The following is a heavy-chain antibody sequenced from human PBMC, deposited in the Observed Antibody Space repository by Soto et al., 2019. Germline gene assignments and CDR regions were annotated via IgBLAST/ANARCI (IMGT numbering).Heavy chain of an antibody. D-gene: IGHD4-17*01. CDR3: ARECVVTVTSTTIRFDH. CDR2: ISSSASYM. J-gene: IGHJ4*02. Sequence: GGSLRLSCATSGFTFSRCDMNWVRQAPGKGLEWVSFISSSASYMYYADSVKGRFPISRDNSKKSLYLQMNSLRPPHTAVCYSARECVVTVTSTTIRFDHGGRGAGVT. V-gene: IGHV3-21*01. CDR1: GFTFSRCD.